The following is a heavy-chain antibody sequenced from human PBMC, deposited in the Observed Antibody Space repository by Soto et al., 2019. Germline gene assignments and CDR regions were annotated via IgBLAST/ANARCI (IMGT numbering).Heavy chain of an antibody. D-gene: IGHD4-4*01. Sequence: SETLSLTCTVSGASLSTISYYWGWIRQPPGKGLEWVGSIFFTGNIYYNPSLKSRVTISVDTSRNQFSLKVNSVTAADTAVYYCAKTMTTENTGYWGQGTLVTVSS. V-gene: IGHV4-39*01. CDR1: GASLSTISYY. CDR3: AKTMTTENTGY. CDR2: IFFTGNI. J-gene: IGHJ4*02.